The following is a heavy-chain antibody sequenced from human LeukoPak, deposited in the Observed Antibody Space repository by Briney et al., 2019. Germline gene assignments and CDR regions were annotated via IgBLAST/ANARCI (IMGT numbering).Heavy chain of an antibody. D-gene: IGHD6-13*01. Sequence: GGSLRLSCAASGFTFSNYWMSWVRQAPGKGLEWVANIKEDGSEKYYVDSVKGRFTISRDNARNSLYLQMNSLRAEGTAVYYCASGRQLGYWGQGTLVTVSS. J-gene: IGHJ4*02. CDR3: ASGRQLGY. CDR2: IKEDGSEK. CDR1: GFTFSNYW. V-gene: IGHV3-7*01.